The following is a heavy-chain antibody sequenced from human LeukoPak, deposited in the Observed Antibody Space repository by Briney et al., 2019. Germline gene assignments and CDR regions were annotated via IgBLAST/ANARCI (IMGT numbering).Heavy chain of an antibody. Sequence: GGSLRLSCAASGFTFSSYAMSWVRQAPGKGLEWVSAISGSGGSTYYADYVKGRFTISRDNSKNTLYLQLNSLRADDTAVYYCARGLSYAVAYGDYWGQGTLVTVSS. CDR3: ARGLSYAVAYGDY. D-gene: IGHD6-19*01. CDR1: GFTFSSYA. J-gene: IGHJ4*02. V-gene: IGHV3-23*01. CDR2: ISGSGGST.